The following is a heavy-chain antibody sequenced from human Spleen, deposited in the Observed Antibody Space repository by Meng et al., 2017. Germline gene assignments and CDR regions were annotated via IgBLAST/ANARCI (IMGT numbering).Heavy chain of an antibody. CDR1: GYNFPDYW. D-gene: IGHD6-13*01. CDR2: IDPKSGDT. V-gene: IGHV1-2*06. Sequence: QGRLVQSGAEVKKPGASVKASCKPSGYNFPDYWLHWVRRAPGQGLEWMGRIDPKSGDTHYAQRFQGRVTMTGDTSISTAYMELSGLRSDDTAMYYCARDEDISAAGKLFGDYWGQGTLVTVSS. J-gene: IGHJ4*02. CDR3: ARDEDISAAGKLFGDY.